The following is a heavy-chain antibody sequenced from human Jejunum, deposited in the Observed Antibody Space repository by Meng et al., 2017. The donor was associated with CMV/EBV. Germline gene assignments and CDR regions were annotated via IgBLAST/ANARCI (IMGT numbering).Heavy chain of an antibody. CDR2: IYYTGST. V-gene: IGHV4-59*01. CDR3: AKDRAGDH. J-gene: IGHJ4*02. Sequence: QGQVKESGPGVVTPSDSLSLTCSVSGASISRNDWSWIRQPAGKGLEWIGYIYYTGSTTYNPTLKSRATIAVDPSKSQVSLKLSSVTAADPAVYYCAKDRAGDHWGQGTLVTVSS. CDR1: GASISRND. D-gene: IGHD3-10*01.